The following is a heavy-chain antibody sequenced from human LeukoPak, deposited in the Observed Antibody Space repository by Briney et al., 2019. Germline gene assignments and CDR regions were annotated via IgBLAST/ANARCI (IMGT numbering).Heavy chain of an antibody. CDR1: GYTFTSYD. J-gene: IGHJ4*02. CDR3: AREEGIATYYFDY. CDR2: MNPNSGNT. V-gene: IGHV1-8*01. D-gene: IGHD6-13*01. Sequence: ASVKVSCKASGYTFTSYDINWVRQATGQGLEWMGWMNPNSGNTGYAQKFQGRVTITADESTSTAYMELSSLRSDDTAVYYCAREEGIATYYFDYWGQGTLVTVSS.